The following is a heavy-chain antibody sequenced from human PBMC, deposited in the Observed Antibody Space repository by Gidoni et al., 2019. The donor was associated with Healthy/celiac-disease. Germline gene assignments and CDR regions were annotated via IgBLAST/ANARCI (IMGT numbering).Heavy chain of an antibody. V-gene: IGHV3-30*01. CDR2: ISYDGSNK. Sequence: QVQLVESGGGVVQPGRSLRLSCAASGFTFSSYAMHWVRQAPGKGLEGVAVISYDGSNKYYADSVKGRFTISRDNSKNTLYLQMNSLRAEDTAVYYCARDPTYYYDSSGYLNDAFDIWGQGTMVTVSS. J-gene: IGHJ3*02. CDR1: GFTFSSYA. CDR3: ARDPTYYYDSSGYLNDAFDI. D-gene: IGHD3-22*01.